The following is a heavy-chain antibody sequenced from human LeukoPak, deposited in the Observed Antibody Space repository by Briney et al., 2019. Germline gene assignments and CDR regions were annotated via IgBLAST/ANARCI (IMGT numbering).Heavy chain of an antibody. CDR2: ISYDGSIK. Sequence: PGGSLRLSCAASGFTFSSYAMHWVRQAPGKGLELVAIISYDGSIKYYADSLKGRFTISRDNSKNTLYLQMNSLRAEDTAVYYCARGAQTKYCSGGSCYPYYFDYWGQGTLVTVSS. CDR1: GFTFSSYA. CDR3: ARGAQTKYCSGGSCYPYYFDY. J-gene: IGHJ4*02. D-gene: IGHD2-15*01. V-gene: IGHV3-30*04.